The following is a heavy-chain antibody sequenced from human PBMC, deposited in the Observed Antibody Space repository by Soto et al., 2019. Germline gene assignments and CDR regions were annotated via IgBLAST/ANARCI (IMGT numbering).Heavy chain of an antibody. CDR1: GFTFSSYS. CDR2: ISSSSSYI. CDR3: ARVLEDYKLEASSNWFDP. J-gene: IGHJ5*02. D-gene: IGHD2-2*01. V-gene: IGHV3-21*01. Sequence: GGSLRLSCAASGFTFSSYSMNWVRQAPGKGLEWVSSISSSSSYIYYADSVKGRFTISRDNAKNSLYLQMNSLRAEDTAVYYCARVLEDYKLEASSNWFDPWGQGTLVTVSS.